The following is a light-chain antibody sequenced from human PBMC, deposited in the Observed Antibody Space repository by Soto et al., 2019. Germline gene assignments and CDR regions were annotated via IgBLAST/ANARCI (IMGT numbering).Light chain of an antibody. J-gene: IGLJ3*02. V-gene: IGLV2-11*01. Sequence: QSALTQPRSVSGSPGQSVTISCTGTSSDVGAYNYVSWYQQHPGKPPKLMICDVSKRPSGVPDRFSGSKSGNAASLTISGLQAEDEAEYYCGSYAGSYTWVFGGGTKLTVL. CDR2: DVS. CDR3: GSYAGSYTWV. CDR1: SSDVGAYNY.